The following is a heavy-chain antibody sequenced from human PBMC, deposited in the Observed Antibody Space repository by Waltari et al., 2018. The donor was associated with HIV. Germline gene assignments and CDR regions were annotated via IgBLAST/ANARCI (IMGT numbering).Heavy chain of an antibody. J-gene: IGHJ4*01. D-gene: IGHD6-19*01. Sequence: QVQLVESGGGVVQPGGSLRLSCVASGFTFVNYGIHWVRQAPGKGVDCVASISYDVRHSYYADSVNGRFIISRDKSNITVYLQMTVLRPEDTTVYSCAKEGWDLLEFGYYFDSWGQGTLVTVSS. CDR3: AKEGWDLLEFGYYFDS. CDR2: ISYDVRHS. CDR1: GFTFVNYG. V-gene: IGHV3-30*18.